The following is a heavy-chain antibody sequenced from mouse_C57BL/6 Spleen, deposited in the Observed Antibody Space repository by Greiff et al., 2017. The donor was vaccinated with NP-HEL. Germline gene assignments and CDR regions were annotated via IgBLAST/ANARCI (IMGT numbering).Heavy chain of an antibody. J-gene: IGHJ3*01. CDR2: INPNNGGT. Sequence: EVQLQQSGPELVKPGASVKISCKASGYTFTDYYMNWVKQSHGKSLEWIGDINPNNGGTSYNQKFKGKATLTVDKSSSTAYMELRSLTSEDSAVYYCARSTGACVAYWGQGTLVTVSA. V-gene: IGHV1-26*01. D-gene: IGHD1-1*02. CDR3: ARSTGACVAY. CDR1: GYTFTDYY.